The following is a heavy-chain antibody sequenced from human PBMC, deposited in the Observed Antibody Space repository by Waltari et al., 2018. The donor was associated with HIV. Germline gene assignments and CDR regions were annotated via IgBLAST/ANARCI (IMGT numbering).Heavy chain of an antibody. J-gene: IGHJ4*02. D-gene: IGHD3-22*01. CDR1: GFTFASCW. V-gene: IGHV3-7*01. Sequence: EVQLVESGGGLVQPGGSLRLSCAASGFTFASCWMSWVRQAPGKGPEWVANIKQDGSEKYDVDSGKGRFTISRDNAKNALFLQMNSLRAEDTAIYYCARDYYDTGNLDHWGQGTLVTVAS. CDR2: IKQDGSEK. CDR3: ARDYYDTGNLDH.